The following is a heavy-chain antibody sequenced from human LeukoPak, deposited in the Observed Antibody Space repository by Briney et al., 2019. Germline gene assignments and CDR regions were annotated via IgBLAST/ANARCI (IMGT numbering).Heavy chain of an antibody. Sequence: GGSLRLSCAASGFTFSSPAMSWVRQTPGKGLEWVSSITPSGDGTYYAASVKGRFTISRDNSKNTLYLQMNSLRVEDTAVYYCARAVGYFWSGPRFDYWGQGALVTVSS. D-gene: IGHD3-3*01. CDR3: ARAVGYFWSGPRFDY. V-gene: IGHV3-23*01. CDR2: ITPSGDGT. CDR1: GFTFSSPA. J-gene: IGHJ4*02.